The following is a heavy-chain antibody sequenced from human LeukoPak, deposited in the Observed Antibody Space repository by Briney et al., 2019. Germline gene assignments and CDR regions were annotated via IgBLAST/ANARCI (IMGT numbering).Heavy chain of an antibody. CDR1: GDTPTELS. CDR3: ATLPRGHLFDS. J-gene: IGHJ4*02. D-gene: IGHD3-10*01. V-gene: IGHV1-24*01. CDR2: FVPEDGET. Sequence: ASAKVSCKLSGDTPTELSKHWVRQSPGKGLGVMGGFVPEDGETMYAQKFQSRVTMTDVTSTDTAHMVLSSLRSDDTAVYFCATLPRGHLFDSWGQGTLVTVSS.